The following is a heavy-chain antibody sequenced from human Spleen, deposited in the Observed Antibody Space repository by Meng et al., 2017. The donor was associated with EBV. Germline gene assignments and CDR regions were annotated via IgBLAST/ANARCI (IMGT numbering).Heavy chain of an antibody. CDR3: ASAYIYVFDY. V-gene: IGHV1-2*06. Sequence: HGQVVQSGAEVKKPGASVKVSCKASGYSFTDFSIHWVRQVPGQGLEWMGRLNPNSGGTNYAQNFQGRVTMTSDTSISTAYMALSGLTSDDTAVYYCASAYIYVFDYWGQGTLVTVSS. CDR2: LNPNSGGT. D-gene: IGHD5-18*01. CDR1: GYSFTDFS. J-gene: IGHJ4*02.